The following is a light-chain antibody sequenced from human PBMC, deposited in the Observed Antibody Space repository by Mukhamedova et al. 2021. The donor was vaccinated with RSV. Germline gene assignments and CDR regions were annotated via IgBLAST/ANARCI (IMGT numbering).Light chain of an antibody. V-gene: IGKV1-9*01. Sequence: GKAPKLLISAASTLQSGFPSRFSGSVSGTDLTLTINSLQAEDFATYYCQQFNTDPITFGEGTRLEIK. CDR2: AAS. J-gene: IGKJ5*01. CDR3: QQFNTDPIT.